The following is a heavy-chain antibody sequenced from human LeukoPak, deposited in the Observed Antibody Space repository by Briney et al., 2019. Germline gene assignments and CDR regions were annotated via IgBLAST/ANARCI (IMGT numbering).Heavy chain of an antibody. CDR2: ISGSGGST. J-gene: IGHJ4*02. V-gene: IGHV3-23*01. D-gene: IGHD3-22*01. CDR3: AKDTQYYYDISGYYQAFDY. Sequence: GGSLRLSCAASGFTFSSYAMSWVRQAPGKGLEWVSAISGSGGSTYYADSVKGRFTISRDNSKNTLYLQMNSLRAEDTAVYYCAKDTQYYYDISGYYQAFDYWGQGTPVTVSS. CDR1: GFTFSSYA.